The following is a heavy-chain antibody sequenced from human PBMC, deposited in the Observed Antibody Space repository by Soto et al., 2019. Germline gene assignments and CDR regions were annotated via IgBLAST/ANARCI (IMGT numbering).Heavy chain of an antibody. CDR1: GASISGFY. CDR3: VRDGTKTLRNWFDP. J-gene: IGHJ5*02. Sequence: SETLSLTCTVSGASISGFYWSWIRKSAGKGLEWIGRIYATGTTDYNPSLKSRVMMSVDTSKKQFSLKLRSVTAADTAVYYCVRDGTKTLRNWFDPWGQGISVTVSS. D-gene: IGHD1-1*01. V-gene: IGHV4-4*07. CDR2: IYATGTT.